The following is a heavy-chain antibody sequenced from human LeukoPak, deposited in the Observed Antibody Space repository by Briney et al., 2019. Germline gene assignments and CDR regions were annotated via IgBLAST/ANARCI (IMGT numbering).Heavy chain of an antibody. CDR3: VQSTAWYRSSWYLIY. CDR2: ISGSGETT. CDR1: GFTFSSFA. J-gene: IGHJ4*02. D-gene: IGHD6-13*01. Sequence: QSGGSLRLSCAASGFTFSSFAMYWVRQAPGRGLEWVSVISGSGETTYYAVSVKGRFSISRDNSRDTLNLQMNSLRAEDTAIYYCVQSTAWYRSSWYLIYWGQGILVTVSS. V-gene: IGHV3-23*01.